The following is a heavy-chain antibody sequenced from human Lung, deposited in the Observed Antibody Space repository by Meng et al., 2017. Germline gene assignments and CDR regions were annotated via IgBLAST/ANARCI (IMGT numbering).Heavy chain of an antibody. Sequence: VELVGAGGGVVQLGGSLRLSCAASGFTFNTYAMQWVRQAQGTGLEWVSLMSFDGAQIYYSDSVRGRFTISRDNSKNTLYLQMNSLRAEDTAVYYCARDKPPNDVWGRGTLVTVSS. CDR2: MSFDGAQI. V-gene: IGHV3-30*01. J-gene: IGHJ2*01. CDR1: GFTFNTYA. CDR3: ARDKPPNDV.